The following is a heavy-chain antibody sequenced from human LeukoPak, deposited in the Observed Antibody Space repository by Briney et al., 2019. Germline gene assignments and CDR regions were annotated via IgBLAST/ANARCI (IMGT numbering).Heavy chain of an antibody. D-gene: IGHD3-22*01. Sequence: SETLSLTCTVSGGSISSGDYYWSWIRQPPGKGLEWIGYIYYSGSTNYNPSLKSRVTISVDTSKNQFSLKLSSVTAADTAVYYCARNYYDSSGYDYWGQGTLVTVSS. J-gene: IGHJ4*02. V-gene: IGHV4-61*08. CDR3: ARNYYDSSGYDY. CDR2: IYYSGST. CDR1: GGSISSGDYY.